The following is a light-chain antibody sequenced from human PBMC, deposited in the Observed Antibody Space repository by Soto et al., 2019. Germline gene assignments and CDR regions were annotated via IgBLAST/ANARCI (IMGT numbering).Light chain of an antibody. CDR3: QVWDSPSGLIYI. CDR2: DDG. V-gene: IGLV3-21*02. CDR1: NIGNKV. J-gene: IGLJ1*01. Sequence: SYELTQAPSVSVAPGQTATIACGGNNIGNKVVHWYQQKPGQAPVLVVYDDGDRPSGIPERFSGSNSGNTATLAISRVEPGDEADYYCQVWDSPSGLIYIFGPGTKVTVL.